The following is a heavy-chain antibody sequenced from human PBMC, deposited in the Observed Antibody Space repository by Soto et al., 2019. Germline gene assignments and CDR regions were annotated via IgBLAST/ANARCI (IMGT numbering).Heavy chain of an antibody. Sequence: EVQLVESGGGLVKPGGSLRLSCAASGFTFSSYSMNWVRQAPGKGLEWVSSISSSSSYIYYADSVKGRFTISRDNANKSQYLKMNSLRAEDTAVYDCAVEDGYYESSGSYTYYYGMDVWGRGTTVTVSS. CDR1: GFTFSSYS. J-gene: IGHJ6*02. CDR2: ISSSSSYI. D-gene: IGHD3-22*01. V-gene: IGHV3-21*01. CDR3: AVEDGYYESSGSYTYYYGMDV.